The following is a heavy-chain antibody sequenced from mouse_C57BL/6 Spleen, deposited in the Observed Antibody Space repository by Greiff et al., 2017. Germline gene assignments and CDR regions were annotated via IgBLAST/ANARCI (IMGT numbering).Heavy chain of an antibody. V-gene: IGHV1-74*01. CDR2: IHPSDSDT. D-gene: IGHD4-1*01. Sequence: QVQLQQPGAELVKPGASVKVSCKASGYTFTSYWMHWVKQRPGQGLEWIGRIHPSDSDTNYNQKFKGKATLTVDKSSRTAYMQLISLTSDDSAVYDCAILTGTPYFDYWGQGTTLTVSS. J-gene: IGHJ2*01. CDR3: AILTGTPYFDY. CDR1: GYTFTSYW.